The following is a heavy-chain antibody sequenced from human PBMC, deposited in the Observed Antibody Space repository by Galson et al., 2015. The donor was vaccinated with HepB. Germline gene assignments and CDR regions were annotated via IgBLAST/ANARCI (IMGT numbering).Heavy chain of an antibody. V-gene: IGHV3-30*19. Sequence: GFPFSSSSMNWVRQALGKGLEWVAVISYDGSNKYYADSVKGRFTISRDNSKNTLYLQMNSLRAEDTAVYYCARDVGYYDSSGYLGYWGQETLVTVSS. CDR3: ARDVGYYDSSGYLGY. CDR1: GFPFSSSS. D-gene: IGHD3-22*01. J-gene: IGHJ4*02. CDR2: ISYDGSNK.